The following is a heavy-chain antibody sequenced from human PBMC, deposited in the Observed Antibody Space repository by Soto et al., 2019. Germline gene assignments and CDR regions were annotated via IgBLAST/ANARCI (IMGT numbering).Heavy chain of an antibody. CDR3: ASRDPGTSVDY. Sequence: SEPLSLTCTVSGWSLRSSYYCWGWVRQPPGQGLEWIGEIYRTGSTNYNPSLKSRVTISLDKSENQFSLKVTSLTAADTAVYYCASRDPGTSVDYWGQGTVVTVSS. V-gene: IGHV4-39*07. CDR2: IYRTGST. J-gene: IGHJ4*02. D-gene: IGHD1-7*01. CDR1: GWSLRSSYYC.